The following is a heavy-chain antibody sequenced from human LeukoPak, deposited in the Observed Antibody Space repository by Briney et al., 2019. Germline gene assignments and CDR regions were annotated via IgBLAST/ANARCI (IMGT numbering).Heavy chain of an antibody. J-gene: IGHJ6*03. CDR2: IYTSGST. Sequence: SQTLSLTCTVSGGSISSGSYYWSWIRQPAGRGLERIGRIYTSGSTNYNPSLKSRVTISVDTSKNQFSLKLSSVTAADTAVYYCARASCGGDCYSFYYYYYMDVWGKGTTVTVSS. CDR1: GGSISSGSYY. CDR3: ARASCGGDCYSFYYYYYMDV. V-gene: IGHV4-61*02. D-gene: IGHD2-21*01.